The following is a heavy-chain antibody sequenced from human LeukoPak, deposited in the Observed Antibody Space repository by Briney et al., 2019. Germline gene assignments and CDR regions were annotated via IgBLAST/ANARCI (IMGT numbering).Heavy chain of an antibody. Sequence: SVKVSCKASGGTFSSYAISWVRQAPGQGLEWMGGIIPIFGTANYAQKFQGRVTITADKSTSTAYMELSSLRSDDTAVYYCARDRGYTYGHPLDFWGQGTMVAV. D-gene: IGHD5-18*01. V-gene: IGHV1-69*06. CDR2: IIPIFGTA. J-gene: IGHJ3*01. CDR3: ARDRGYTYGHPLDF. CDR1: GGTFSSYA.